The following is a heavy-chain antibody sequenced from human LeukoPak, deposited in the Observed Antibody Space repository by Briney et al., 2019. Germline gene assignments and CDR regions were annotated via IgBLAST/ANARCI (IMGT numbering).Heavy chain of an antibody. D-gene: IGHD2-2*01. J-gene: IGHJ4*02. CDR2: IYFSGST. V-gene: IGHV4-39*07. CDR3: ARDSCSSTSCRKKFDN. Sequence: SETLSLTCTVSGDTISSANYYWGWVRQPPGKGLEWIGSIYFSGSTYYNPSLKSRVTISVETSKVQFSLKLSSVTAADTAVYYCARDSCSSTSCRKKFDNWGQGTLVTVSS. CDR1: GDTISSANYY.